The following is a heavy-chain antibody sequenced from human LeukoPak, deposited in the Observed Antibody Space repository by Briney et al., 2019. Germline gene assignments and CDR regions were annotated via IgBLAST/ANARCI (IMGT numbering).Heavy chain of an antibody. CDR1: GYIFISYG. D-gene: IGHD5-12*01. CDR2: ISGYSGNT. J-gene: IGHJ4*02. CDR3: ARADDRGYQTFDS. V-gene: IGHV1-18*01. Sequence: VASVKVSCKASGYIFISYGISWVRQAPGQGLEWMGWISGYSGNTNYAQKLQGRVTMATDTSTSTAYMELRSLRSEDTAVYYCARADDRGYQTFDSWGQGTLVTVSS.